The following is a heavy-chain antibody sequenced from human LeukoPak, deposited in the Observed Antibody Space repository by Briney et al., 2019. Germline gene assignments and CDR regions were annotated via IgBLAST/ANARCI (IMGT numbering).Heavy chain of an antibody. D-gene: IGHD6-19*01. CDR1: GGSISSYY. Sequence: PPETLSLTCTVSGGSISSYYWSWIRQPPGKGLEWIGYIYYSGSTNYNPSLKSRVTISVDTSKNQFSLKLSSVTAADTAVYYCARDHDGSGWHDYWGQGTLVTVSS. CDR3: ARDHDGSGWHDY. V-gene: IGHV4-59*01. J-gene: IGHJ4*02. CDR2: IYYSGST.